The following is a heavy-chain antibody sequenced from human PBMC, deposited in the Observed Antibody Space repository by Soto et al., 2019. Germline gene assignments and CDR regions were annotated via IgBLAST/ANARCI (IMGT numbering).Heavy chain of an antibody. V-gene: IGHV3-23*01. CDR2: ISGSGGST. J-gene: IGHJ4*02. D-gene: IGHD3-22*01. CDR1: GFTFSSYA. Sequence: LRLSCAASGFTFSSYAMSWVRQAPGKGLEWVSAISGSGGSTYYADSVKGRFTISRDNSKNTLYLQMNSLRAEDTAVYYCATMIVVVTTRLKDYWGQGTLVTVSS. CDR3: ATMIVVVTTRLKDY.